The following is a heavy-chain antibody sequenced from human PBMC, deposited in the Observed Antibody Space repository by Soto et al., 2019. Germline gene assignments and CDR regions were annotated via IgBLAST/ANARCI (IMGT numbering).Heavy chain of an antibody. CDR3: ARGQGAAAGHSNGDY. CDR2: IYDSGNT. CDR1: GGSISGTTYS. J-gene: IGHJ4*02. D-gene: IGHD6-13*01. Sequence: QLQLQESGSGLVKPSQTLSLTCAVSGGSISGTTYSWSWIRQPPGKGLEWIGYIYDSGNTYYNPSLKSQFSISVDRAKNQFSLKLRSVTAADTAVYYCARGQGAAAGHSNGDYWGQGALVTVSS. V-gene: IGHV4-30-2*01.